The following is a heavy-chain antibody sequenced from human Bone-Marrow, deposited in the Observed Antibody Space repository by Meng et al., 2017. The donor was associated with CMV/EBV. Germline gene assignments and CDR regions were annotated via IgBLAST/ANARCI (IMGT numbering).Heavy chain of an antibody. CDR1: GGSISSGGYY. V-gene: IGHV4-31*03. D-gene: IGHD3-10*01. CDR3: ARADITMVRGVITYFYY. J-gene: IGHJ4*02. CDR2: IYYSGST. Sequence: LRLSCTVSGGSISSGGYYWSWIRQHPGKGLEWIGYIYYSGSTYYNPSLKSRVTISVDTSKNQFSLKLSSVTAADTAVYYCARADITMVRGVITYFYYWGQGTLVTVSS.